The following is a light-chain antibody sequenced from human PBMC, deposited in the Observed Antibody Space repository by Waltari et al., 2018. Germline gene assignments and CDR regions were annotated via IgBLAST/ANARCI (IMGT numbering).Light chain of an antibody. CDR3: QHYDGVPPWT. CDR2: DAS. J-gene: IGKJ1*01. V-gene: IGKV1-33*01. CDR1: RDINNY. Sequence: LQLTQSPSSLSASVGDRVTITCQASRDINNYLNWYQQKPGKAPKLLIYDASTLETGVPSRFSGSGSGTDFVFTISRLQPEDIATYYCQHYDGVPPWTFGQGTRVDFK.